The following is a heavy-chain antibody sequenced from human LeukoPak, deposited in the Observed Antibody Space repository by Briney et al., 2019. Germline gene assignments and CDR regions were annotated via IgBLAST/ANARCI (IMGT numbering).Heavy chain of an antibody. D-gene: IGHD1-26*01. Sequence: ASVKVSCKASGYTFTNYDINWVRQAPGQGLEWMGWISAYNGNTNYAQKLQGRVTMTTDTSTSTAYMELRSLRSDDTAVYYCARDRWELLGGDYCGEGTLVTVSS. J-gene: IGHJ4*02. CDR3: ARDRWELLGGDY. V-gene: IGHV1-18*01. CDR1: GYTFTNYD. CDR2: ISAYNGNT.